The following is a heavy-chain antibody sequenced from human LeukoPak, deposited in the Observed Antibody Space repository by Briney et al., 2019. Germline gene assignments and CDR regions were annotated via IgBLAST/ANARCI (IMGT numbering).Heavy chain of an antibody. V-gene: IGHV3-64*01. Sequence: GGSLRLSCAASGFTFSSYAMHWVRQAPGKRLEYLSAVSSNGDSTYYANSVKGRFTISRDNSKNTLYLQMGSMTAQDMAVYYCARRGGYYFDYWGQGTLVTVSS. CDR1: GFTFSSYA. D-gene: IGHD4-23*01. CDR2: VSSNGDST. CDR3: ARRGGYYFDY. J-gene: IGHJ4*02.